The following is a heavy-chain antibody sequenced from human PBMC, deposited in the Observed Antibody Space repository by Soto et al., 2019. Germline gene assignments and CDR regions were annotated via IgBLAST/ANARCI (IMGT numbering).Heavy chain of an antibody. J-gene: IGHJ6*02. V-gene: IGHV1-69*13. CDR3: ARLYDIDGMDV. Sequence: SVKVSCKASGGTFSSYAISWVRQAPGQGLEWMGGIIPIFGTANYAQKFQGGIPITADESTSTAYMALSSLRSEDTAVYYCARLYDIDGMDVWGQGTTVTVSS. CDR1: GGTFSSYA. CDR2: IIPIFGTA. D-gene: IGHD3-9*01.